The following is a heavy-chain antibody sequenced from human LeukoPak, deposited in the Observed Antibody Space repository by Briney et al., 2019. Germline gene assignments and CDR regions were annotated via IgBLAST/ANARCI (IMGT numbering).Heavy chain of an antibody. D-gene: IGHD6-19*01. Sequence: SETLSLTCTVSGGSISRYYWSWIRQPPGKGLEWIGYIYYSGSTNYNPSLKSRVTISVDTSKNQFSLKLSSVTAADTAVYYCARGAERSSGWFDAFDIWGQGTMVTVSS. CDR1: GGSISRYY. J-gene: IGHJ3*02. CDR2: IYYSGST. CDR3: ARGAERSSGWFDAFDI. V-gene: IGHV4-59*01.